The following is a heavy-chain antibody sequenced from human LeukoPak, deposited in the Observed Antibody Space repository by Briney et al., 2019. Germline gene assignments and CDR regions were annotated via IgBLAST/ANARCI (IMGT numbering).Heavy chain of an antibody. CDR3: ARVQYGSGGYSVDY. D-gene: IGHD3-10*01. Sequence: PGGSLRLSCAASGFTFSSYERNWVRQAPGKGLEWVSYISSSGSTIYYADSVKGRFTISRDNAKNSLYLQMNSLRAEDTAVYYCARVQYGSGGYSVDYWGQGTLVTVSS. CDR1: GFTFSSYE. J-gene: IGHJ4*02. V-gene: IGHV3-48*03. CDR2: ISSSGSTI.